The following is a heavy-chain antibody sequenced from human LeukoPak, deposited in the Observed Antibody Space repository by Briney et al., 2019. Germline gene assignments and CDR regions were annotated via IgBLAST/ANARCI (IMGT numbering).Heavy chain of an antibody. J-gene: IGHJ4*02. Sequence: GGSLRLSCAASGFPFRSHWMHWVRQVPGKGLVWVSHISTDGTTTNYADSVKGRFTISRDSAKDTLYLQLNSLRAEDTAIYYCARSLGYSSGGWGQGTLVTVSS. CDR1: GFPFRSHW. V-gene: IGHV3-74*01. D-gene: IGHD2-15*01. CDR2: ISTDGTTT. CDR3: ARSLGYSSGG.